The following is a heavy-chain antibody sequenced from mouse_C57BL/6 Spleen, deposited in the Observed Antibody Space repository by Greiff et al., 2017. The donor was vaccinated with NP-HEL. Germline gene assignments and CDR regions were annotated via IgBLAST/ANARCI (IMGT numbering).Heavy chain of an antibody. CDR1: GYAFSSYW. CDR2: IYPGDGDT. V-gene: IGHV1-80*01. Sequence: QVQLQQSGAELVKPGASVKISCKASGYAFSSYWMNWVKQRPGKGLEWIGQIYPGDGDTNYNGKFKGKATLTADKSSSTAYMQLSSLTSEDSAVYFCARKNYGSPMDYWGQGTSVTVSS. J-gene: IGHJ4*01. D-gene: IGHD1-1*01. CDR3: ARKNYGSPMDY.